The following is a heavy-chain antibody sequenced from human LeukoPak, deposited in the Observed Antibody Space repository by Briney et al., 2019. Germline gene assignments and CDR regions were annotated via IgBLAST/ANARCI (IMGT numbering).Heavy chain of an antibody. CDR3: TTDLEMATHDY. CDR1: GFTFSNAW. J-gene: IGHJ4*02. CDR2: IKSKTDGGTT. D-gene: IGHD5-24*01. V-gene: IGHV3-15*01. Sequence: PGGSLRLSCAASGFTFSNAWMSWVRQAPGKGLEWVGRIKSKTDGGTTDYAAPVKGRFTISRDDSKNTLYLKMNSLKTEDTAVYYCTTDLEMATHDYWGQGTLVTVSS.